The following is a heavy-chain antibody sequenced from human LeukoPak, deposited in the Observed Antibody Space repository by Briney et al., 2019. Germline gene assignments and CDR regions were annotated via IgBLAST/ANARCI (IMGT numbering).Heavy chain of an antibody. D-gene: IGHD3-10*01. V-gene: IGHV1-46*01. CDR1: GYIFSGYH. J-gene: IGHJ4*02. Sequence: GASVKVSCKSSGYIFSGYHVHWARQAPGQGLERMGVVYSGGSSTNYAQKFRDRVTMTGDMSTSTVYMELSSLESEDTAVYYCSREPPRAFYFDFWGQGTLVTVSS. CDR2: VYSGGSST. CDR3: SREPPRAFYFDF.